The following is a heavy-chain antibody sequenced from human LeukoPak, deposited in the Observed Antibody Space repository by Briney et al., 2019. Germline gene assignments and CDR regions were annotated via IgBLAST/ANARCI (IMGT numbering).Heavy chain of an antibody. Sequence: SETLSVSCTVSGGSFSSYAISWMRQPPGKGLEWIGYIFYTGSTNYNPSLNSRVTISVDTSKSQFTLKLSSVTAAVTAVYSSESLREGLTIISGFIRNAFDYWGQGTMVTVSS. CDR2: IFYTGST. D-gene: IGHD3-10*01. V-gene: IGHV4-59*01. J-gene: IGHJ4*02. CDR3: ESLREGLTIISGFIRNAFDY. CDR1: GGSFSSYA.